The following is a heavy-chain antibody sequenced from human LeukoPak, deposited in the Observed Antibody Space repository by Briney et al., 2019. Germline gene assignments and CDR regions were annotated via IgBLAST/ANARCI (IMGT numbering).Heavy chain of an antibody. CDR2: IISILGIA. V-gene: IGHV1-69*04. CDR3: ARDLPRPAYYYDSSGQGFDY. CDR1: GGTFSSYT. J-gene: IGHJ4*02. Sequence: SVKVSCKASGGTFSSYTISWVRQAPGQGLEWMGRIISILGIANYAQKFQGRVTITADKSTSTAYMELSSLRSEDTAVYYCARDLPRPAYYYDSSGQGFDYWGQGTLVTVSS. D-gene: IGHD3-22*01.